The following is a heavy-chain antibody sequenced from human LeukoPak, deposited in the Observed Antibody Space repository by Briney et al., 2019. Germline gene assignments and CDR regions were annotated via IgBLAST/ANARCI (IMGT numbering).Heavy chain of an antibody. V-gene: IGHV3-30*02. CDR3: ASGRNLRYSN. D-gene: IGHD3-9*01. J-gene: IGHJ3*01. CDR1: GFTFSSYG. CDR2: IRLDGSNK. Sequence: GGSLRLSCAPSGFTFSSYGMHWVRQAPGKGLEWVAFIRLDGSNKYYADSVKGRFTISRDNSKNTLYLQMNSLRVEDTAVYYCASGRNLRYSNWGQGTMVTVSS.